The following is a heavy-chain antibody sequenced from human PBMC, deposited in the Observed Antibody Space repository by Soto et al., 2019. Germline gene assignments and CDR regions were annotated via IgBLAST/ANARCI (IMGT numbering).Heavy chain of an antibody. V-gene: IGHV3-23*01. Sequence: GGSLRLSCAASGFTFSSYAMSWVRQAPGKGLEWVSAISGSGGSTYYADSVKGRFTISRDNSKNTLYLQMNSLRAEDTAVYYCAKHIYDILTGPAAAGMDVWGQGTTVTVSS. CDR1: GFTFSSYA. CDR2: ISGSGGST. D-gene: IGHD3-9*01. J-gene: IGHJ6*02. CDR3: AKHIYDILTGPAAAGMDV.